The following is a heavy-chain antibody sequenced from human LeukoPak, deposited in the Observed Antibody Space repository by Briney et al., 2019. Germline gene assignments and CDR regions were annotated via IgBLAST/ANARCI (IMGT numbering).Heavy chain of an antibody. V-gene: IGHV3-30*18. CDR3: AKNGPQTRIYGMDV. D-gene: IGHD1-1*01. J-gene: IGHJ6*02. Sequence: GGSLRLSCAASRFTFSSYGMHWVRQAPGKGLEWVAVISYDGSNKYYADSVKGRFTISRDNSKNTLYLQMNSLRAEDTAVYYCAKNGPQTRIYGMDVRGQGTTVTVSS. CDR1: RFTFSSYG. CDR2: ISYDGSNK.